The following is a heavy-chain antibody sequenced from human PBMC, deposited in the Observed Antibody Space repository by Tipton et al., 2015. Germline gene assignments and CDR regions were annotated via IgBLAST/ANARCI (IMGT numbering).Heavy chain of an antibody. Sequence: SLRLSCTVSGGSIANSRYSWAWVRQAPGKGLEWVSGIGASGDHTYYADSVKVRFAISRDNSKNTLHLHMSSLRADDTAVYYCTKHSRVVIHRNWFDPWGQGTLVTVSS. CDR3: TKHSRVVIHRNWFDP. D-gene: IGHD3-3*01. J-gene: IGHJ5*02. CDR2: IGASGDHT. CDR1: GGSIANSRYS. V-gene: IGHV3-23*01.